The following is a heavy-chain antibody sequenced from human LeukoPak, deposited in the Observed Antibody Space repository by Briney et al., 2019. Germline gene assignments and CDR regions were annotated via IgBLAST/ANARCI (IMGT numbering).Heavy chain of an antibody. Sequence: ASVKVSFKASGYTCTSYYVHWVRQAPGQGLEWMGIINPNGGSTNYAQKFQGRVTMTRDTSTSTVYMELSSLRSEDTAVYYCARDDITAAAGYWGQGTLVTVSS. CDR2: INPNGGST. V-gene: IGHV1-46*01. D-gene: IGHD6-25*01. CDR3: ARDDITAAAGY. J-gene: IGHJ4*02. CDR1: GYTCTSYY.